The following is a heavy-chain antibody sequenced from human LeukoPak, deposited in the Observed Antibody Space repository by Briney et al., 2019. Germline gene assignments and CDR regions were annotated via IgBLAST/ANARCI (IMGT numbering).Heavy chain of an antibody. J-gene: IGHJ4*02. Sequence: ASVKVSCKASGYTFTDYYMHWVRQAPGQGLEWMGWINPKSGGRSYAQRFQGRVTMTRNTSISTAYMELSRLRSDDTAVYYCATGERLVPAAMWFDYWGQGTLVTVSS. CDR1: GYTFTDYY. V-gene: IGHV1-2*02. CDR3: ATGERLVPAAMWFDY. CDR2: INPKSGGR. D-gene: IGHD2-2*01.